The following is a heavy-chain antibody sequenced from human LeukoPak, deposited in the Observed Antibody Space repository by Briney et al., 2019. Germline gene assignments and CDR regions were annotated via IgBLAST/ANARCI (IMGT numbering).Heavy chain of an antibody. V-gene: IGHV4-34*12. Sequence: SESLSLACAVDGGSFSGYYRRWIRQLPGKGMEWIGEIIHGGSTNYNASLKSRVTISVDTSKNQFSLKLSSVTAADTAVYYCARNYDYVWESYRQHYYGMDVWGKGTTVTVSS. D-gene: IGHD3-16*02. CDR1: GGSFSGYY. CDR3: ARNYDYVWESYRQHYYGMDV. CDR2: IIHGGST. J-gene: IGHJ6*04.